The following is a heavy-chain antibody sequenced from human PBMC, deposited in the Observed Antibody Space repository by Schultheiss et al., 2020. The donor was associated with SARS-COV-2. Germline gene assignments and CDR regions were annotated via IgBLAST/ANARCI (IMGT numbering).Heavy chain of an antibody. Sequence: GGSLRLSCAASGFTFSSYGMHWVRQAPGKGLEWVANIKQDGSEKYYVDSVKGRFTISRDNSKNTLYLQMNSLRAEDTAVYYCAKDWYSGSYRYFDYWGQGTLVTVSS. V-gene: IGHV3-7*01. CDR2: IKQDGSEK. CDR1: GFTFSSYG. J-gene: IGHJ4*02. D-gene: IGHD1-26*01. CDR3: AKDWYSGSYRYFDY.